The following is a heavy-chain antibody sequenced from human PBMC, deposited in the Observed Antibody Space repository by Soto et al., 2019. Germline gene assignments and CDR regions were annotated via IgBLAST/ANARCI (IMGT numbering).Heavy chain of an antibody. CDR3: AREVPVTGRFDY. CDR1: GASISYGGFS. Sequence: SETLSLTCTVFGASISYGGFSWSWIRQSPGKGLEWIGYIYYSGSTNYNPSLKSRVTISVDTSKNQFSLKLSSVTAADTAVYYCAREVPVTGRFDYWGQGTLVTVSS. D-gene: IGHD2-21*02. CDR2: IYYSGST. V-gene: IGHV4-61*08. J-gene: IGHJ4*02.